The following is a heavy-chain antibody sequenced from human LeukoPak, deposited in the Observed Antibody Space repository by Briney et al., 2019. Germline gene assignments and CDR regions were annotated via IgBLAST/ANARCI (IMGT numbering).Heavy chain of an antibody. CDR3: AMDAAVKDS. CDR1: GFTFSSNW. Sequence: GGSLKLSCAASGFTFSSNWMHWVRQAPGKGLVWVSHINRDGSTTYYADSVKGRFTISRDNAKNTLYLQMNSLRAEDTAVYYCAMDAAVKDSWGQGTLVTVSS. D-gene: IGHD4-17*01. V-gene: IGHV3-74*01. J-gene: IGHJ4*02. CDR2: INRDGSTT.